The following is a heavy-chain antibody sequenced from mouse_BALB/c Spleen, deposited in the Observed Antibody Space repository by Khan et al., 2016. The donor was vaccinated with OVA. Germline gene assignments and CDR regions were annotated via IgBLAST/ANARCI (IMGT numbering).Heavy chain of an antibody. J-gene: IGHJ2*01. V-gene: IGHV1-7*01. CDR2: INPTSGYT. CDR1: GYTFSSYW. Sequence: QMQLEESGAEQAKPGASVKMSCKTSGYTFSSYWMHWVKQRPGQGLEWIGYINPTSGYTEYNEKFKDKATLSADKSSSTAYMQLTSLTSEDSAIYYCARDSIDYWGQGTTLTVSS. CDR3: ARDSIDY. D-gene: IGHD2-5*01.